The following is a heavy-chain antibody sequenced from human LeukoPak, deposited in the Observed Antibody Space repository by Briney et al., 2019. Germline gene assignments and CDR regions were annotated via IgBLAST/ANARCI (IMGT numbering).Heavy chain of an antibody. Sequence: GASVKVSCKASGYTFSSYDINWVRQATGRGLEWMGWMNPNSGNTGYAQKFQGRVTMTRNTSISTAYMELSSLRSEDTVMYYCARGRNQRDLRLLLYWGQGTLVTVSS. CDR3: ARGRNQRDLRLLLY. D-gene: IGHD1-14*01. V-gene: IGHV1-8*01. CDR1: GYTFSSYD. CDR2: MNPNSGNT. J-gene: IGHJ4*02.